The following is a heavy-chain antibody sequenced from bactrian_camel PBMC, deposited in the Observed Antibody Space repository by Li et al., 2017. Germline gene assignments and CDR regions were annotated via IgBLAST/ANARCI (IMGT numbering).Heavy chain of an antibody. CDR3: ATAGTWYPIGLVPGKY. J-gene: IGHJ4*01. V-gene: IGHV3S1*01. D-gene: IGHD6*01. CDR1: GFTFSAYW. Sequence: HVQLVESGGGLVQPGGSLRLSCTASGFTFSAYWMYWFRQAPGTEREGVAAIDRDGQIVYADSVKGRFTISRDNAKNTVYLQMNSLKSEDTALYYCATAGTWYPIGLVPGKYWGQGTQVTVS. CDR2: IDRDGQI.